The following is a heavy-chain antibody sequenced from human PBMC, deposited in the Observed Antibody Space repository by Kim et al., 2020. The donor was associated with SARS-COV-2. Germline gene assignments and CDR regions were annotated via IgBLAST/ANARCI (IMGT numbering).Heavy chain of an antibody. J-gene: IGHJ4*02. CDR3: AKSSLSLISGTDF. D-gene: IGHD3-10*01. Sequence: YADAVKGRFTISRDNANNSLYLQLNSLRPEDTALYYCAKSSLSLISGTDFWGRGTLVTVSP. V-gene: IGHV3-9*01.